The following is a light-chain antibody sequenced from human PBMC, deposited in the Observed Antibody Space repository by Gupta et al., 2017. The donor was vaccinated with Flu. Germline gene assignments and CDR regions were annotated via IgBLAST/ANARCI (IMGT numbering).Light chain of an antibody. CDR3: QQSYSVPYT. CDR2: ASS. J-gene: IGKJ2*01. CDR1: QTMSSY. Sequence: DIQMTQSPSSLSASVGDRVTITCRASQTMSSYLNWYQQKPGKAPKLLIYASSNLQSGVPSRFSGSGSGTDFTLTISSLQPEDFAIYYCQQSYSVPYTFGQGTKVES. V-gene: IGKV1-39*01.